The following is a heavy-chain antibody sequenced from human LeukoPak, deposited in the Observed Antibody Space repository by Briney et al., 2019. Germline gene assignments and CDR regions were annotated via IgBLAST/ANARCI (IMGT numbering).Heavy chain of an antibody. CDR2: IYTSGST. Sequence: SQTLSLTCTVSGGSISSGSYYWSWIRQPAGKGLEWIGRIYTSGSTNYDPSLKSRVTISVDTSKNQFSLKLSSVTAADTAVYYCARLREDNWFDPWGQGTLVTVSS. D-gene: IGHD3-10*01. CDR1: GGSISSGSYY. J-gene: IGHJ5*02. CDR3: ARLREDNWFDP. V-gene: IGHV4-61*02.